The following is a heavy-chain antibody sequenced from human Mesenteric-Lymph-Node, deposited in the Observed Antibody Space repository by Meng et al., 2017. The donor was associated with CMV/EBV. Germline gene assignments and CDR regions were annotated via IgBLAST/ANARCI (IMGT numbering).Heavy chain of an antibody. Sequence: SCAASGFTFSSSSLSCVRQAPGKGLEWVSSISSSSSYIYYADSVKGRFTISRDNAKNSLYLQMNSLRAEDTAVYYCARYSSGYSFDYWGQGTLVTVSS. D-gene: IGHD3-22*01. J-gene: IGHJ4*02. CDR1: GFTFSSSS. CDR3: ARYSSGYSFDY. V-gene: IGHV3-21*01. CDR2: ISSSSSYI.